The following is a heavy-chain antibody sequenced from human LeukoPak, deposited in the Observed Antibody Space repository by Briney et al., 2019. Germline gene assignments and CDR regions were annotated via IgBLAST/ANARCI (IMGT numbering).Heavy chain of an antibody. D-gene: IGHD4-17*01. J-gene: IGHJ4*02. CDR3: AREGLRSFDY. CDR1: GFTFSSYW. CDR2: ISSSSSTI. V-gene: IGHV3-48*04. Sequence: SGGSLRLSCAASGFTFSSYWMSWVRQAPGKGLEWVSYISSSSSTIYYADSVKGRFTISRDNAKNSLYLQMNSLRAEDTAVYYCAREGLRSFDYWGQGTLVTVSS.